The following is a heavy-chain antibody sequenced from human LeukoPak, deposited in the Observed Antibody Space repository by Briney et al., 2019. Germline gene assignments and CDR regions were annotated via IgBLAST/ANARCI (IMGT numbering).Heavy chain of an antibody. CDR2: VTDTGGNT. V-gene: IGHV3-23*01. CDR3: AKGTVRSCSGPSCYPLDS. D-gene: IGHD2-15*01. CDR1: GFTFSSYA. Sequence: PGGSLRLSCAASGFTFSSYAMTWVRQAPVKGLEWLSVVTDTGGNTYHADSVKGRFTISRDNSKNTVYMEMNSLRVEDTAVYYCAKGTVRSCSGPSCYPLDSGGQGTLVTVS. J-gene: IGHJ4*02.